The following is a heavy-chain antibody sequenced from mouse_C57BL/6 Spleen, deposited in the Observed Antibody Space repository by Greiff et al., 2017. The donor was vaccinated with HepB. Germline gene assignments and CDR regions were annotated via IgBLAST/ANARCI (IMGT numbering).Heavy chain of an antibody. CDR1: GYSFTGYY. D-gene: IGHD1-1*01. Sequence: EVKVVESGPELVKPGASVKISCKASGYSFTGYYMNWVKQSPEKSLEWIGEINPSTGGTTYNQKFKAKATLTVDKSSSTAYMQLKSLTSEDSAVYYCARGFMITTVVDWYFDVWGTGTTVTVSS. CDR3: ARGFMITTVVDWYFDV. V-gene: IGHV1-42*01. CDR2: INPSTGGT. J-gene: IGHJ1*03.